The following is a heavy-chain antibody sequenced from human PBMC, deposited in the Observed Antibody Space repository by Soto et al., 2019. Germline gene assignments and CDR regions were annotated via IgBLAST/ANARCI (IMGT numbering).Heavy chain of an antibody. D-gene: IGHD5-12*01. CDR2: IYYSGSP. J-gene: IGHJ6*02. Sequence: QLQLQESGPGLVKPSETLSLTCTVSGGSISSSSYYWGWIRQPPGKGLEWIGSIYYSGSPYYNPSLKSRVIISVDTSKNQFSLKLSSVTAADTAVYYCARLLRHNYYGMDVWGQGTTVTVSS. CDR1: GGSISSSSYY. V-gene: IGHV4-39*01. CDR3: ARLLRHNYYGMDV.